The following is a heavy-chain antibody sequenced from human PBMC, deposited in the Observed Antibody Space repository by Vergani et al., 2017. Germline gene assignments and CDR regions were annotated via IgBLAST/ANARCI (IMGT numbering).Heavy chain of an antibody. J-gene: IGHJ4*02. V-gene: IGHV3-7*01. Sequence: DVQLVQSGGGLIQPGGSLRLSCVVSGFTFSKYWMSWVRQAPGKGLEWVANINRDGSEKNYWDSVWGRFNIFRDNAKNAVYLQMNSLRGEDTNVYYCASHEYGVDAYWGQGTLVTVSS. D-gene: IGHD2/OR15-2a*01. CDR1: GFTFSKYW. CDR2: INRDGSEK. CDR3: ASHEYGVDAY.